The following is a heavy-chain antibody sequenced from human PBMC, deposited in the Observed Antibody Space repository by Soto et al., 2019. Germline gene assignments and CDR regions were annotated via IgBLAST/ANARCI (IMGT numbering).Heavy chain of an antibody. CDR3: ARDRDLDYYDSSGYYLSFDY. D-gene: IGHD3-22*01. J-gene: IGHJ4*02. CDR1: GFTFSSYW. Sequence: PGGSLRLSCAASGFTFSSYWMSWVRQAPGKGLEWVANIKQDGSEKYYVDSVKGRFTISRDNAKNSLYLQMNSLRAEDTAVYYCARDRDLDYYDSSGYYLSFDYWGQGTLVTVSS. CDR2: IKQDGSEK. V-gene: IGHV3-7*01.